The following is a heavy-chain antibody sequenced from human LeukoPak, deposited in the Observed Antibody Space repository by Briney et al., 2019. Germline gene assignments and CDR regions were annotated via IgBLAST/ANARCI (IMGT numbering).Heavy chain of an antibody. J-gene: IGHJ1*01. CDR1: GYTLTSYG. V-gene: IGHV1-18*01. Sequence: GASVKVSCKASGYTLTSYGISWVRQAPGQGLEWMGWISAYNGNTNYAQKLQGRVTMTTDTSTSTAYMELRSLRSDDTAVYYCARDSRIDDILTGYYTQLAEYFQHWGQGTLVTVSS. D-gene: IGHD3-9*01. CDR2: ISAYNGNT. CDR3: ARDSRIDDILTGYYTQLAEYFQH.